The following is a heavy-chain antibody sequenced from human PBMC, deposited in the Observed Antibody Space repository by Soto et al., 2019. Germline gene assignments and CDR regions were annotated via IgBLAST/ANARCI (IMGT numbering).Heavy chain of an antibody. Sequence: ASETLSLTCTVSGGSISSGGYYWSWIRQHPGKGLEWIGYIYYSGSTYYNPSLKSRVNISVDTSKNQFSLKLISVTAADTAVYYCARPARRSVLGATHYYYYMVVWGKGATVTVSS. V-gene: IGHV4-31*03. CDR3: ARPARRSVLGATHYYYYMVV. CDR1: GGSISSGGYY. D-gene: IGHD4-17*01. J-gene: IGHJ6*03. CDR2: IYYSGST.